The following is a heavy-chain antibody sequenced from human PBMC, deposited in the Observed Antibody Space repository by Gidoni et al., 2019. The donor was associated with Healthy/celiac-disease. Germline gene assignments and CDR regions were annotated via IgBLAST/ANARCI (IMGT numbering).Heavy chain of an antibody. CDR3: ARDRGEAVAGIVY. Sequence: EVQLVESGGGLVKPGGSLRLSCAASGFTFSSYSMNWVRQAPGKGLEWVSSISSSSSYIYYADSVKGRFTISRDNAKNSLYLQMNSLRAEDTAVYYCARDRGEAVAGIVYWGQGTLVTVSS. V-gene: IGHV3-21*01. CDR2: ISSSSSYI. J-gene: IGHJ4*02. CDR1: GFTFSSYS. D-gene: IGHD6-19*01.